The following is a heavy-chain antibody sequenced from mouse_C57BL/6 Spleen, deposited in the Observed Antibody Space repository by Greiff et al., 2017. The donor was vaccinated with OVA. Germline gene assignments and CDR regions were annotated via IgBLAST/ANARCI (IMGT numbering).Heavy chain of an antibody. CDR3: AREGRYDSWFAY. CDR2: ISDGGSYT. D-gene: IGHD2-4*01. V-gene: IGHV5-4*01. J-gene: IGHJ3*01. Sequence: EVKLVESGGGLVKPGGSLKLSCAASGFTFSSYAMSWVRQTPEKRLEWVATISDGGSYTYYPDNVKGRFTISRDNAKNNLYLQMSHLKSEDTAMYYCAREGRYDSWFAYWGQGTLVTVSA. CDR1: GFTFSSYA.